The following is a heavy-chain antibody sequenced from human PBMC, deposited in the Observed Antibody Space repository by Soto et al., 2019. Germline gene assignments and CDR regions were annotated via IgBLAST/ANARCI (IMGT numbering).Heavy chain of an antibody. CDR3: TKSLYSYGPPSEWNFGS. J-gene: IGHJ4*02. D-gene: IGHD5-18*01. CDR1: GFTFSTYG. CDR2: ISYDGTNK. V-gene: IGHV3-30*18. Sequence: QVQLVESGGGVVQPGRSLRLSCAASGFTFSTYGMHWVRQAPGKGLEWVAVISYDGTNKNYADSLMGRFIISRDNSKNTLYLQMNSLRAEDTAVFYCTKSLYSYGPPSEWNFGSWGQGTLVTVSS.